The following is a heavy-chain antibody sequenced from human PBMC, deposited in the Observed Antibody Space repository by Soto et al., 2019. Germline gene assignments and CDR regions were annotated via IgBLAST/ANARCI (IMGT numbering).Heavy chain of an antibody. CDR3: AKDTYYHDSSGYYVFDY. Sequence: QVQLVESGGGVVQPGRSLRLSCAASGFTFSSYGMHWVRQAPGKGLEWVAVISYDGGNKNYVDSVKGRFTISRDNSKNPLYLQMNSLRAEDTAVYYCAKDTYYHDSSGYYVFDYWGQGTLVTVSS. D-gene: IGHD3-22*01. V-gene: IGHV3-30*18. CDR1: GFTFSSYG. CDR2: ISYDGGNK. J-gene: IGHJ4*02.